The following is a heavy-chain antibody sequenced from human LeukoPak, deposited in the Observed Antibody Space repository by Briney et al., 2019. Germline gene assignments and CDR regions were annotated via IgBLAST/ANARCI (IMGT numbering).Heavy chain of an antibody. V-gene: IGHV3-7*01. CDR2: IKQDGSEK. CDR3: ARARRSGGITMVRGVKDRGWFDS. CDR1: GFTFSSYW. J-gene: IGHJ5*01. Sequence: GGSLRLSCAASGFTFSSYWMSWVRQAPGKGLEWVANIKQDGSEKYYVDSVKGRFTISRDNSKNTLYLQMNSLRAEDTAVFYCARARRSGGITMVRGVKDRGWFDSWGQGILVTVSS. D-gene: IGHD3-10*01.